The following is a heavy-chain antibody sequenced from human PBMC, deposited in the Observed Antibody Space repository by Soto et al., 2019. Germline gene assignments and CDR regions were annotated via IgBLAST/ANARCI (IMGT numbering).Heavy chain of an antibody. J-gene: IGHJ4*02. CDR3: ARDQYCGGDCYTTGSY. Sequence: ASVKVSCKASGGTFSSYAISWVRQAPGQGLEWMGGIIPIFGTANYAQKFQGRVTITADESTSTAYMELSSLRSEDTAVYYCARDQYCGGDCYTTGSYWGQGTLVTVS. D-gene: IGHD2-21*02. CDR1: GGTFSSYA. V-gene: IGHV1-69*13. CDR2: IIPIFGTA.